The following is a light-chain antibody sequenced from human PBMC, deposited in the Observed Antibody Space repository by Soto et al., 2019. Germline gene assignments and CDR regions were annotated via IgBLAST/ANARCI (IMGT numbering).Light chain of an antibody. CDR1: QSVSSSY. Sequence: EIVLTQSPGTLSLSPGERATLSCRASQSVSSSYLAWYQQKPGQAPRILIHGASSRATGIPDRFSGSGSGTDLTLTICRLEPEDSAVYYCQQYGISPMYTFGQGTKLEIK. CDR3: QQYGISPMYT. J-gene: IGKJ2*01. CDR2: GAS. V-gene: IGKV3-20*01.